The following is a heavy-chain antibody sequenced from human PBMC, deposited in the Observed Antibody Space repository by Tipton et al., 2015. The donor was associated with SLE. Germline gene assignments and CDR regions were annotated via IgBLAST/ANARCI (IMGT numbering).Heavy chain of an antibody. D-gene: IGHD3-3*01. Sequence: TLSLTCTVSGAPIASSTYYWGWIRQPPGKGPEWIGSIYYSGSTYYNPSLKSRVTISVDTSKNQFSLKVRSVTAADTAVYYCARGGSKHYDFWGRQMGPHAFDIWGQETKVTVSS. V-gene: IGHV4-39*07. CDR1: GAPIASSTYY. J-gene: IGHJ3*02. CDR3: ARGGSKHYDFWGRQMGPHAFDI. CDR2: IYYSGST.